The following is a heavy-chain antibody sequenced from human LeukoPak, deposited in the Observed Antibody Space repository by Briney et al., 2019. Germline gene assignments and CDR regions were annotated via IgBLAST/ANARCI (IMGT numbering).Heavy chain of an antibody. J-gene: IGHJ4*02. CDR2: ISSSGSTI. CDR1: GFTFSSYG. V-gene: IGHV3-48*04. CDR3: ARATYYYDSSGYWVFDF. D-gene: IGHD3-22*01. Sequence: GGSLRLSCAASGFTFSSYGMHWVRQAPGKGLEWVSYISSSGSTIFYADSVKGRFTISRDNAKNSLYLQMNSLRAEDTAVYYCARATYYYDSSGYWVFDFWGQGTLVTVSS.